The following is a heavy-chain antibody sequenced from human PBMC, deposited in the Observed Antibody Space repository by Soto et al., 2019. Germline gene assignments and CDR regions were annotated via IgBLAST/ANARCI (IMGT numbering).Heavy chain of an antibody. Sequence: ASVKVSCKASGYRFSSYGICWVRQAPGQGLQWMGWISTYSGNTNFAQDFRDRLTMTTDTSTNTAYMELRSLRSDDMAVYYCVRVIDGVYYDSSGYYDFWGQGTLVTGSS. J-gene: IGHJ4*02. V-gene: IGHV1-18*03. D-gene: IGHD3-22*01. CDR3: VRVIDGVYYDSSGYYDF. CDR2: ISTYSGNT. CDR1: GYRFSSYG.